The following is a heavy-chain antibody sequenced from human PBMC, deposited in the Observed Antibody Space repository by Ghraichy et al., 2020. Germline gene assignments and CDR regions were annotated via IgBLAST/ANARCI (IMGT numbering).Heavy chain of an antibody. V-gene: IGHV3-74*01. CDR2: VNSDGSST. CDR3: ARGHYGPDY. J-gene: IGHJ4*02. CDR1: GFTFSSTW. D-gene: IGHD4-17*01. Sequence: GGSLRLSCAASGFTFSSTWMHWVRQAPGKGLLWVSGVNSDGSSTTYADSVKGRFTISRDNAKNTLYLQMNSLRAEDTAVYYCARGHYGPDYWGQGTLVTVSS.